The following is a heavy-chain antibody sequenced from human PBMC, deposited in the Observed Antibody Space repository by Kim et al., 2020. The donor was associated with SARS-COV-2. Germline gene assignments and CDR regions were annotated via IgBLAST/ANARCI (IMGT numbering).Heavy chain of an antibody. CDR2: ISYSGNS. CDR3: ARVQPLLY. J-gene: IGHJ4*02. CDR1: GGSIRSGGKF. Sequence: SETLSLTCSVSGGSIRSGGKFWTWIRQHPAKGLEWIGYISYSGNSHYSPSLRSRVITSLQTSENQFSLELTSVTAADTPVYYCARVQPLLYCGPGILVTV. V-gene: IGHV4-31*03. D-gene: IGHD2-2*01.